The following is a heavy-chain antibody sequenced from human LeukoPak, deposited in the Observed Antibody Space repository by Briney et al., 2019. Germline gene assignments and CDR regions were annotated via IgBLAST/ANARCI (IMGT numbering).Heavy chain of an antibody. CDR2: IYHSGST. D-gene: IGHD1-14*01. V-gene: IGHV4-38-2*02. CDR1: GYSINDGHY. Sequence: PSETLSLTCTVSGYSINDGHYWGWIRQPPGKGLEWIGSIYHSGSTYDSPSLKSRVTMSVDTSKNQLSLKLSSVTAADTAVYYCARHPTLTSGGNFDYWGQGTLVTVSS. CDR3: ARHPTLTSGGNFDY. J-gene: IGHJ4*02.